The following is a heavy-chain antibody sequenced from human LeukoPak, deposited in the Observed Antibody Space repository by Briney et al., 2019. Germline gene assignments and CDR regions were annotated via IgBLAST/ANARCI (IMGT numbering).Heavy chain of an antibody. CDR1: NDSISNYY. V-gene: IGHV4-59*01. J-gene: IGHJ4*02. D-gene: IGHD5-18*01. CDR2: IYYGGST. Sequence: SETPSLTCSVSNDSISNYYWNWIRQPPGKGLEWIGYIYYGGSTNYNPSLKSRVTISVDTSKNQFSLKLSSVTAADTAVYYCARGGEGYPLPHYFDYWGQGTLVTVSS. CDR3: ARGGEGYPLPHYFDY.